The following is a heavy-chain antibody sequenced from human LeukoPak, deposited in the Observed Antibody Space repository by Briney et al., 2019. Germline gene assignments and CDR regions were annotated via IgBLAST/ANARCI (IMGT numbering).Heavy chain of an antibody. CDR2: ISGSGGST. D-gene: IGHD3-10*01. CDR3: AKRITMVRGVTFDY. V-gene: IGHV3-23*01. J-gene: IGHJ4*02. CDR1: GFAFSSYA. Sequence: GGSLRLSCAASGFAFSSYAMSWVRQAPGKGLEWVSAISGSGGSTYYADSVKGRFTISRDNSKNTLYLQMNSLRAEDTAVYYCAKRITMVRGVTFDYRGQGTLVTVSS.